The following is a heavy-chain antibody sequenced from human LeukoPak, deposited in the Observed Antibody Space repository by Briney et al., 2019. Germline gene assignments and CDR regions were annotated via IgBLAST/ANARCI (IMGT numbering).Heavy chain of an antibody. J-gene: IGHJ6*02. Sequence: GGSLRLSCATSGFTFSRSGMTWVRQPPGKGLEWVASFDGNADGTHYADSVKGRCTISRDNSKNTVYLQMNSLRAEDTAIYYCARDGDRSGYYGMDVWGQGTTVTVSS. CDR2: FDGNADGT. V-gene: IGHV3-23*01. D-gene: IGHD1-14*01. CDR1: GFTFSRSG. CDR3: ARDGDRSGYYGMDV.